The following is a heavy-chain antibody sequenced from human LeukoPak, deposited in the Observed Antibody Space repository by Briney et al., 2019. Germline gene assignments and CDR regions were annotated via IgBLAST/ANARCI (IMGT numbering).Heavy chain of an antibody. CDR1: GFTFSSYA. V-gene: IGHV3-23*01. CDR2: ISGSGGST. CDR3: AKHDYGGNWADAFDI. D-gene: IGHD4-23*01. Sequence: GGSLRLSCAASGFTFSSYAMSWVRQAPGKGLEWVSAISGSGGSTYDADSVKGRFTISRDNSKNTLYLQLNSLRAEDTAVYYCAKHDYGGNWADAFDIWGQGTMVTVSS. J-gene: IGHJ3*02.